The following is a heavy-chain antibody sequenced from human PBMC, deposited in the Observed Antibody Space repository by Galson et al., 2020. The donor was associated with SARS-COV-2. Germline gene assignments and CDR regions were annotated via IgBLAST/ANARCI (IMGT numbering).Heavy chain of an antibody. V-gene: IGHV1-46*01. CDR2: INPSGVGVT. CDR3: VRQYSDY. Sequence: ASVKVSCKASGYTFTTYYFHWVRQAPGQGLEWMGIINPSGVGVTTHAQKFQGRVTMTSDRSTSTVYMELSSLRSEDTAVYYCVRQYSDYWGQGTLVTVSS. J-gene: IGHJ4*02. CDR1: GYTFTTYY.